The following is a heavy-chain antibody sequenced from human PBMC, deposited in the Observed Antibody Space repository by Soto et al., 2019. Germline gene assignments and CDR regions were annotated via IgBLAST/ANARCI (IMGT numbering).Heavy chain of an antibody. CDR1: GYTFTSYG. CDR2: ISAYNGNT. CDR3: ARDKSSTVKYSSSSVGY. D-gene: IGHD6-6*01. V-gene: IGHV1-18*01. J-gene: IGHJ4*02. Sequence: QVQLVQSGAEVRKPGASVKIACKASGYTFTSYGISWVRQAPGQGLEWMGWISAYNGNTNYAQKLQGRVTMTTDTSTSTAYMELRSLRSDDTAVYYCARDKSSTVKYSSSSVGYWGQGTLVTVSS.